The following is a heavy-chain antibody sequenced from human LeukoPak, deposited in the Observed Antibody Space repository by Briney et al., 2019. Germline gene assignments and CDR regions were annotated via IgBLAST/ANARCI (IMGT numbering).Heavy chain of an antibody. V-gene: IGHV4-39*01. CDR2: IYYSGST. Sequence: SETLSLTCTVSGGSISSSSYYWGWIRQPPGKGLEWIGSIYYSGSTYYNPSLKSRVTISVDTSKNQFSLKLSSVTAADTAVYYCASLGRRGIAARLHPLDYWGQGTLVTVSS. D-gene: IGHD6-6*01. CDR3: ASLGRRGIAARLHPLDY. CDR1: GGSISSSSYY. J-gene: IGHJ4*02.